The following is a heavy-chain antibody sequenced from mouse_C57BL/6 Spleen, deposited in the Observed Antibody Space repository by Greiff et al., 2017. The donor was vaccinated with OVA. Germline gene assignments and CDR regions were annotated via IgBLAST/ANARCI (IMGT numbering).Heavy chain of an antibody. CDR3: ARPLYYGSSYGGFAY. CDR1: GYSFTGYY. D-gene: IGHD1-1*01. V-gene: IGHV1-42*01. Sequence: VQLVESGPELVKPGASVKISCKASGYSFTGYYMNWVKQSPEKSLEWIGEINPSTGGTTYNQKFKAKATLTVDKSSSTAYMQLKSLTSEDSAVYYCARPLYYGSSYGGFAYWGQGTLVTVSA. J-gene: IGHJ3*01. CDR2: INPSTGGT.